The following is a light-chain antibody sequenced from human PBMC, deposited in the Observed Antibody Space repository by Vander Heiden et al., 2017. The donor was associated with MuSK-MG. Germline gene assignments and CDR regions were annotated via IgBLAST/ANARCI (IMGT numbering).Light chain of an antibody. CDR1: ALPKEY. V-gene: IGLV3-25*03. CDR3: QSADSSGTLVV. CDR2: KDT. J-gene: IGLJ2*01. Sequence: YALTHPPPVSLSPGQTARITCSGDALPKEYAYWYQQKPGQAPVLVIYKDTERPSGIPERFSGSSSGTTVTLTISGVQAEDEADYYCQSADSSGTLVVFGGGTKLTVI.